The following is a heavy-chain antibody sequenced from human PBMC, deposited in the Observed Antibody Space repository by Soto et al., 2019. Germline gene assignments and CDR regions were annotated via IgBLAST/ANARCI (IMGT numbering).Heavy chain of an antibody. Sequence: GGSLRLSCAASGFAFGNAWMNWVRQAPGKGLEWVSTISGSGGGKYYADSVNGRFTISGDNSKNTLFLQMNSLRAEDTALYYCARNWGIFDYWGQGT. CDR2: ISGSGGGK. CDR3: ARNWGIFDY. CDR1: GFAFGNAW. V-gene: IGHV3-23*01. J-gene: IGHJ4*02. D-gene: IGHD7-27*01.